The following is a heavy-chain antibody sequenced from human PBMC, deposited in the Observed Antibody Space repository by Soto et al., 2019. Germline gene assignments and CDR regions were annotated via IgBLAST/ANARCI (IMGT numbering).Heavy chain of an antibody. CDR3: AKEFAQLERPFSPDCDY. CDR1: GFTFSSYA. V-gene: IGHV3-23*01. J-gene: IGHJ4*02. D-gene: IGHD1-1*01. Sequence: EVQLLESGGGLVQPGGSLRLSCAASGFTFSSYAMSWVRQAPGKGLEWVSAISGSGGSTYYADSVKGRFTISRDNSKNTLYLQMSSLRAEYTAVYYCAKEFAQLERPFSPDCDYWGQGTLVTVSS. CDR2: ISGSGGST.